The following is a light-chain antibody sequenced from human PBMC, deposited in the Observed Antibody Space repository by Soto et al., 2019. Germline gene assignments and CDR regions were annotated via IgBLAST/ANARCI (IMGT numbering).Light chain of an antibody. CDR3: SSFTRSSTYV. CDR1: SSDVGGYNY. V-gene: IGLV2-8*01. J-gene: IGLJ1*01. Sequence: QSALTQPPSASGSPGQSVAISCTGTSSDVGGYNYVSWYQQHPGKAPKLMIYEVNKRPSGVPDRFSGSKSGNTASLTVSGLQAEDEADYYCSSFTRSSTYVFGSGTKLTVL. CDR2: EVN.